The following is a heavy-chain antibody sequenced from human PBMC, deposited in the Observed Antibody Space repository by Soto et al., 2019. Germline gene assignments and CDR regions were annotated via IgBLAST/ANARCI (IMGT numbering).Heavy chain of an antibody. CDR1: GASISIGGYF. Sequence: SETLSLTCTVSGASISIGGYFWSWIRQHPGKGLEWIGHIYYNGSTYYNPSLKSRLTISVDTSKNEFSLRLTSVTAADTAVYFCATDEYFGSEIDFYYYAMDVWGQGTTVTVSS. J-gene: IGHJ6*02. V-gene: IGHV4-31*03. CDR3: ATDEYFGSEIDFYYYAMDV. CDR2: IYYNGST. D-gene: IGHD3-10*01.